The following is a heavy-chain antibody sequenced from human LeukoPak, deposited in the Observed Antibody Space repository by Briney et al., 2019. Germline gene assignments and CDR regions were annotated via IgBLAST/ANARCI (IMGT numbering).Heavy chain of an antibody. D-gene: IGHD3-22*01. CDR2: INPNSGGT. CDR1: GYTFTGYY. V-gene: IGHV1-2*02. Sequence: GASVKVSCKASGYTFTGYYMHWVRQAPGQGLEWMGWINPNSGGTNYAQKFQGRVTMTRDTSNSTAYMELSRLRSDDTAVYYCARVIDDSSGYSDYYGMDVWGQGTTVTVSS. J-gene: IGHJ6*02. CDR3: ARVIDDSSGYSDYYGMDV.